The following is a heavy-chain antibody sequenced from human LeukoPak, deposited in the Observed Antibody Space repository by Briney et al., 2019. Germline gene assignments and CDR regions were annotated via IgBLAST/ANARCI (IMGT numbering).Heavy chain of an antibody. CDR2: ISGRDGHT. D-gene: IGHD6-25*01. J-gene: IGHJ5*02. Sequence: GATVKVSCKASGYTFTSYGINWVRQAPGQGFEWMGWISGRDGHTRYAQKFQCRGTMTIDTSASTAYMELRSLTSDDTAVYYCARDGELGAALGGASYFWFDPWGQGTLVTVSS. CDR3: ARDGELGAALGGASYFWFDP. V-gene: IGHV1-18*04. CDR1: GYTFTSYG.